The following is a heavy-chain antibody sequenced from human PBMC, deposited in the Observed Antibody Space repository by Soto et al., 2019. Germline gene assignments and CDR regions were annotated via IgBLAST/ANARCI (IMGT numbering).Heavy chain of an antibody. Sequence: GGSLRLSCAVSGFTFGSYAMSWVRQAPGKGLEWVSGISGRGDGTYYADFVKGRFTISRDNSKNTLYLQMNRLSAEDTAVYFCAKAHQLRLYTFGLNNFDSWGQGAQVTVSS. V-gene: IGHV3-23*01. J-gene: IGHJ4*02. CDR1: GFTFGSYA. CDR2: ISGRGDGT. CDR3: AKAHQLRLYTFGLNNFDS. D-gene: IGHD3-16*01.